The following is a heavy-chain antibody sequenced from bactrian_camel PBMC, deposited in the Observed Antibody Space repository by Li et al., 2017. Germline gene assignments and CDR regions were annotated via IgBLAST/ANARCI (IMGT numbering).Heavy chain of an antibody. D-gene: IGHD2*01. Sequence: QVQLVESGGGLVQPGGSLRLSCAASGFTISGNLMSWVRQAPGKGLEWVSSIYKDGSNTDYADSVKDRFTISRDNTKNTVYLQMDSLKSEDTALYYCATAFGGLWYTFGSWGQGTQVTVS. V-gene: IGHV3-2*01. CDR1: GFTISGNL. CDR3: ATAFGGLWYTFGS. CDR2: IYKDGSNT. J-gene: IGHJ6*01.